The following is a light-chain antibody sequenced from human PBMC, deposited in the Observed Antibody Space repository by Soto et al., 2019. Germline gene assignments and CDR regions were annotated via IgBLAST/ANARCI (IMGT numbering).Light chain of an antibody. CDR1: SSDVGSYNL. J-gene: IGLJ1*01. V-gene: IGLV2-23*01. CDR3: FSYAGNSVYV. CDR2: EGT. Sequence: QSVLTQPASVSGSPGQSITISCTGTSSDVGSYNLVSWFQQLPGKVPKLIIYEGTKRPSGASDRFSGSKSGYTASLTISGLQAEDAADYYCFSYAGNSVYVFGTGTKVTVL.